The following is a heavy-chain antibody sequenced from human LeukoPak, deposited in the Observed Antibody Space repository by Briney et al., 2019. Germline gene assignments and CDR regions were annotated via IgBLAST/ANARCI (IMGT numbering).Heavy chain of an antibody. V-gene: IGHV3-33*08. CDR2: IWYDGSNK. CDR1: GFTFSSYG. J-gene: IGHJ4*02. D-gene: IGHD3-22*01. CDR3: ARDYLRPRYYYDSSGYCDY. Sequence: GGSLRLSCAASGFTFSSYGMHWVRQAPGKGLEWVAVIWYDGSNKYYADSVKGRFTISRDNSKNTLYLQMNSLRAEDTAVYYCARDYLRPRYYYDSSGYCDYWGQGTLVTVSS.